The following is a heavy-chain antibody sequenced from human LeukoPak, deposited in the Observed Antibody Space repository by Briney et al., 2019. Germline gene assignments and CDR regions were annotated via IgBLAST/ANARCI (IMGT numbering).Heavy chain of an antibody. Sequence: KPSETLSLTCTVSGGSISSYYWSWIRQPPGKGLEWIGYIYYSGSTNYNPSLKSRVTISVDTSKNQFSLKLSSATAADTAVYYCARAGSYGFWFDYWGQGTLVTVSS. J-gene: IGHJ4*02. D-gene: IGHD5-18*01. V-gene: IGHV4-59*01. CDR3: ARAGSYGFWFDY. CDR1: GGSISSYY. CDR2: IYYSGST.